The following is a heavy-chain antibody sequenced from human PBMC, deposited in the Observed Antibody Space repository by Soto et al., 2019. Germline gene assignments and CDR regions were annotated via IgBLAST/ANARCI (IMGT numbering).Heavy chain of an antibody. CDR1: GFTFSSYG. V-gene: IGHV3-30*18. CDR3: AKDWARPNAFDI. J-gene: IGHJ3*02. CDR2: ISYDGSNK. Sequence: GGSLRLSCAASGFTFSSYGMHWVRQAPGKGLEWVAVISYDGSNKYYADSVKGRFTISRDNSKNTLYLQMNSLRAGDTAVYYCAKDWARPNAFDIWGQGTMVTVSS. D-gene: IGHD3-16*01.